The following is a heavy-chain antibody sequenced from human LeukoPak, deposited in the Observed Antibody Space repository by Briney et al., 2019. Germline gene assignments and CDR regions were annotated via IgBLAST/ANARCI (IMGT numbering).Heavy chain of an antibody. CDR3: ARRIAARSYYYGMDV. CDR1: GGTFSSYA. J-gene: IGHJ6*02. D-gene: IGHD6-6*01. CDR2: IIPIFGTA. Sequence: SVKVSCKASGGTFSSYAISWVRRAPGQGLEWMGGIIPIFGTANYAQKFQGRVTITADESTSTAYMELSSLRSEDTAVYYCARRIAARSYYYGMDVWGQGTTVTVSS. V-gene: IGHV1-69*13.